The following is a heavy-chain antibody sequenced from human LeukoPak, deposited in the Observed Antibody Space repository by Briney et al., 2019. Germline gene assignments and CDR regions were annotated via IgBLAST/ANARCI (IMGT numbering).Heavy chain of an antibody. J-gene: IGHJ4*02. CDR1: GFTFSSYW. Sequence: GGSLRLSCAASGFTFSSYWMHWVRQAPGKGLVWVSRINSDGSSTSYADSVKGRFTISRDNAKNSLYSQMNSLRAEDTAVYYCARGEYSSSYTFDYWGQGTLVTVSS. CDR3: ARGEYSSSYTFDY. V-gene: IGHV3-74*01. CDR2: INSDGSST. D-gene: IGHD6-6*01.